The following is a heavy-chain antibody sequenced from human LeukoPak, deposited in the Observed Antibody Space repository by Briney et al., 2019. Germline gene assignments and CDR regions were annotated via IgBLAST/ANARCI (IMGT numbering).Heavy chain of an antibody. CDR1: GYTFTGYY. J-gene: IGHJ4*02. CDR2: INPNSGGT. CDR3: ARDLLGYCSSTSCPMGNYFDY. V-gene: IGHV1-2*02. D-gene: IGHD2-2*01. Sequence: ASVKVSCKASGYTFTGYYMHWVRQAPGQGLEWMGWINPNSGGTNYAQKFQGRVTMTRDTSISTAYMELSRLRSDGTAVYYCARDLLGYCSSTSCPMGNYFDYWGQGTLVTVSS.